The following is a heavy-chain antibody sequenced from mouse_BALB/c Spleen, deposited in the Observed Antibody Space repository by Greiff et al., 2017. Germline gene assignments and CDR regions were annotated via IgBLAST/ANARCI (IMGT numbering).Heavy chain of an antibody. CDR1: GYAFSSYW. Sequence: QVHVKQSGAELVRPGSSVKISCKASGYAFSSYWMNWVKQRPGQGLEWIGQIYPGDGDTNYNGKFKGKATLTADKSSSTAYMQLSSLTSEDSAVYFCAREDYLHFDYWGQGTTLTVSS. D-gene: IGHD5-5*01. CDR2: IYPGDGDT. V-gene: IGHV1-80*01. CDR3: AREDYLHFDY. J-gene: IGHJ2*01.